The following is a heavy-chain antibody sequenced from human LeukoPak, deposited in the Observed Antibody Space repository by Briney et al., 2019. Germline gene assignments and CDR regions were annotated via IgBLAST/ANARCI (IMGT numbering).Heavy chain of an antibody. Sequence: GGSLRLSCAASGFTFSSYSMIWVRQAPGKGPEWVSSISSRSNYIYYADSVKGRFTISRDNAKNSLYLQMNSLRAEDTAVYYCARYESIVAAGTFDYWGQGTLVTVSS. CDR3: ARYESIVAAGTFDY. CDR2: ISSRSNYI. D-gene: IGHD6-13*01. J-gene: IGHJ4*02. CDR1: GFTFSSYS. V-gene: IGHV3-21*06.